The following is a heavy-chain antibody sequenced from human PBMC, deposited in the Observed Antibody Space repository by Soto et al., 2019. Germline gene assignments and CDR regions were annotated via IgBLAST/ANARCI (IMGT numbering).Heavy chain of an antibody. CDR2: ISGSGGST. J-gene: IGHJ6*02. D-gene: IGHD3-22*01. CDR1: GFTFSSYA. CDR3: AKFVRSFYYDSSGPPPDYYYGMDV. V-gene: IGHV3-23*01. Sequence: GGSLRLSCAASGFTFSSYAMSWVRQAPGKGLEWVSAISGSGGSTYYADSVKGRFTISRDNSKNTLYLQMNSLRAEDTAVYYCAKFVRSFYYDSSGPPPDYYYGMDVWGQGTTVTVSS.